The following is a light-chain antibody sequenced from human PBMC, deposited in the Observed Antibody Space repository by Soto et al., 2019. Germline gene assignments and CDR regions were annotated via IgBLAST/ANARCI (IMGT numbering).Light chain of an antibody. CDR1: SSDVGGYDF. CDR3: TSYTRSDIGV. V-gene: IGLV2-14*01. Sequence: QSALTQPASVSGSPGQSITISCTGTSSDVGGYDFVSWYQQRPGKAPKLIIYDVSNRPSGVSNRFSGSESGNTASLTISGLQAEDEADYYCTSYTRSDIGVFGGGTQLTVL. CDR2: DVS. J-gene: IGLJ3*02.